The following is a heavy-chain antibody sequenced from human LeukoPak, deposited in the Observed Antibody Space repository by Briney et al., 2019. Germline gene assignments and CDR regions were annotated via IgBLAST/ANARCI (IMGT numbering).Heavy chain of an antibody. CDR1: GVTFSIYG. J-gene: IGHJ4*02. CDR3: AKDRAWTATFDY. D-gene: IGHD3/OR15-3a*01. CDR2: ISYDGSNK. Sequence: GGSLRLSCAASGVTFSIYGMHWVRQAPGKALEGGAVISYDGSNKYYADSVKGRFTISRDNSKNTLSLQMNSLRAEDTAVYYCAKDRAWTATFDYWGQGTLVTVSS. V-gene: IGHV3-30*18.